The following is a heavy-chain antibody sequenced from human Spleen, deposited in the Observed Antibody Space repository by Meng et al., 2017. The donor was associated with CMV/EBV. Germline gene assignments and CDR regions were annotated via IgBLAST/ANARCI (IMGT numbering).Heavy chain of an antibody. Sequence: GESLKISCKASGYTFTGYYIHWVRQAPGQGLEWMGWIGANSGGTNYAQKFQGRVTMTRDTSISTAYMELSSLRSDDTAVYYCARENDYFDHWGQGTLVTVSS. CDR1: GYTFTGYY. CDR2: IGANSGGT. CDR3: ARENDYFDH. J-gene: IGHJ4*02. V-gene: IGHV1-2*02.